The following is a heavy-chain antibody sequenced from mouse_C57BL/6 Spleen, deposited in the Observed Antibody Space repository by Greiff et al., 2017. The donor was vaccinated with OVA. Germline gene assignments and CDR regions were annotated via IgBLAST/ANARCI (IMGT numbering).Heavy chain of an antibody. CDR2: IDPETGGT. V-gene: IGHV1-15*01. CDR3: TPIYYDYDGGAMDY. CDR1: GYTFTDYE. D-gene: IGHD2-4*01. Sequence: VQLQQSGAELVRPGASVTLSCKASGYTFTDYEMHWVKQTPVHGLEWIGAIDPETGGTAYNQKFKGKAILTADKSSSTAYMELRSLTSEDSAVYYCTPIYYDYDGGAMDYWGQGTSVTVSS. J-gene: IGHJ4*01.